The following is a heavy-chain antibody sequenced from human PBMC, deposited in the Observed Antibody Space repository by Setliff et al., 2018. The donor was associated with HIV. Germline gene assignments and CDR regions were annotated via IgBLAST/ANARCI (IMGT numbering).Heavy chain of an antibody. Sequence: NPSETLSLTCSVSGGSINSHYWSWIRQTPGEGLEWIGYVYYNGNTNNNPSLRSRVTMSVDTSKNQFSLKLRSVTAADTAVYYCARDAPYCSSHSCSVRLFDYWGQGTLVTVSS. CDR3: ARDAPYCSSHSCSVRLFDY. CDR1: GGSINSHY. D-gene: IGHD2-2*01. CDR2: VYYNGNT. J-gene: IGHJ4*02. V-gene: IGHV4-59*11.